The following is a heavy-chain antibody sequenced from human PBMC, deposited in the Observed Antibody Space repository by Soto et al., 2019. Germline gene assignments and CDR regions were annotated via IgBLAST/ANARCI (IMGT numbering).Heavy chain of an antibody. D-gene: IGHD3-22*01. CDR2: IYYSGST. J-gene: IGHJ4*02. Sequence: KASETLSLTCTVSGGSISSGDYYWSWIRQPPGKGLEWIGYIYYSGSTYYNPSLKSRVTISVDTSKNQFSLKLSSVTAADTAVYYCARVGFYYDSSGYNPTYFDYWGQGTLVTVSS. CDR1: GGSISSGDYY. CDR3: ARVGFYYDSSGYNPTYFDY. V-gene: IGHV4-30-4*01.